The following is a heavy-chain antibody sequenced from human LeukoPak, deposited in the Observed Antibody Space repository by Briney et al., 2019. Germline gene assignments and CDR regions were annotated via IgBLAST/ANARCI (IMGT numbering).Heavy chain of an antibody. CDR2: IYYSGST. V-gene: IGHV4-59*01. CDR1: GGSISSYY. Sequence: SETLSLTCTVSGGSISSYYWSWIRQPPGKGLEWIGYIYYSGSTNYNPSLKSRVTISVDTSKNQFSLKLSSVTAADTAMYYCTRITMVRGVIGNWFDPWGQGTLVTVSS. J-gene: IGHJ5*02. CDR3: TRITMVRGVIGNWFDP. D-gene: IGHD3-10*01.